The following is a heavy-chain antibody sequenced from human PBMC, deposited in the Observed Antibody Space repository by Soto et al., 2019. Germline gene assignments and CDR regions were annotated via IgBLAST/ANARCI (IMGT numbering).Heavy chain of an antibody. V-gene: IGHV1-69*13. Sequence: SVKVSCKASGGTYSSYAISWVRQAPGQGLEWMGGIIPIFGTANYAQKFQGRVTITADESTSTAYMELSSLRSEDTAVYYCARDGGVYDYSPFDEWGQGTLVTVSS. D-gene: IGHD4-4*01. CDR1: GGTYSSYA. J-gene: IGHJ4*02. CDR2: IIPIFGTA. CDR3: ARDGGVYDYSPFDE.